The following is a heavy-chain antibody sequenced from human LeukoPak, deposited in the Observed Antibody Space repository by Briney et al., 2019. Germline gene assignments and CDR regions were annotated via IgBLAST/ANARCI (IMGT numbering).Heavy chain of an antibody. CDR1: GSTFSTYT. Sequence: GGSLRLSCAASGSTFSTYTMYWVRHPPGKRLEWVSIIGNNGGGIHYADSVKGRFTISRDNFKNALYLQMNSLRVEDTAVYYCAIDPNWGTHSWGQGVLVTVSS. CDR2: IGNNGGGI. CDR3: AIDPNWGTHS. D-gene: IGHD7-27*01. V-gene: IGHV3-23*01. J-gene: IGHJ4*02.